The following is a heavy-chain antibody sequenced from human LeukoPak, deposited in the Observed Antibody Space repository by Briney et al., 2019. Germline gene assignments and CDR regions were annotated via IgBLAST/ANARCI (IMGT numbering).Heavy chain of an antibody. CDR1: GFTFSSYS. J-gene: IGHJ4*02. V-gene: IGHV3-21*01. CDR2: ISSSSSYI. D-gene: IGHD1-26*01. Sequence: GGSLRLSCAASGFTFSSYSMNRVRQAPGKGLEWVSSISSSSSYIYYADSVKGRFTISRDNAKNSLYPQMNSLRAEDTAVYYCARDGVGATPFDYWGQGTLVTVSS. CDR3: ARDGVGATPFDY.